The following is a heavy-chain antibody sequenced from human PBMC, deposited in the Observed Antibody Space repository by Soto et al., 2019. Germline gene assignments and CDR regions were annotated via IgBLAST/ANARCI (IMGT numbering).Heavy chain of an antibody. Sequence: QVTLKESGPVLVKPTETLTLTCTVSGFSLSNARMGVSWIRQPPGKAPEWLAHIFSNDEKSYSTSLKSRLTISKDTSKSQVVLTMTNMDPVDTATYYCARIGRYGSGSDRWFDPWGQGTLVTVSS. J-gene: IGHJ5*02. CDR3: ARIGRYGSGSDRWFDP. V-gene: IGHV2-26*01. CDR1: GFSLSNARMG. CDR2: IFSNDEK. D-gene: IGHD3-10*01.